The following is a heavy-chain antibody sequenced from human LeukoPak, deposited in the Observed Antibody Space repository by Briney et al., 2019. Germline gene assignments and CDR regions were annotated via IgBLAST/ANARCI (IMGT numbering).Heavy chain of an antibody. CDR3: ARHKRYYYDSSGYSHFDY. CDR2: IYPGDSDT. D-gene: IGHD3-22*01. CDR1: GYSFTSYW. Sequence: QPGESLKISCKGSGYSFTSYWIGWVRQMPGKGLEWMGIIYPGDSDTRYSPSFQGQVTISADKSISTAYLQWSSLKASDTAMYYCARHKRYYYDSSGYSHFDYWRQGTLVTVSS. J-gene: IGHJ4*02. V-gene: IGHV5-51*01.